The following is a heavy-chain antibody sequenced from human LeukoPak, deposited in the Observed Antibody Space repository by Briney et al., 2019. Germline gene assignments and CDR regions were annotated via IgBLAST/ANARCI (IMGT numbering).Heavy chain of an antibody. CDR1: GYNFITYG. V-gene: IGHV1-18*01. D-gene: IGHD2-15*01. J-gene: IGHJ4*02. Sequence: ASVKVSCKASGYNFITYGISWVRQAPGQGLEWMGWISGYNGNTNYAQRLQGRVTMTTDTSTTTAYMELRSLSSDDTAVYYCARGRLGYCSGGSCSDFDYWGQGTLVSVSS. CDR3: ARGRLGYCSGGSCSDFDY. CDR2: ISGYNGNT.